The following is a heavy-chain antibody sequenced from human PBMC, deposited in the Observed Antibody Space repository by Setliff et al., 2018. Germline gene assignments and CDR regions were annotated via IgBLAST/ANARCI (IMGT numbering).Heavy chain of an antibody. CDR1: GGTFSSYA. Sequence: ASVKVSCKASGGTFSSYAISWVRQAPGQGLEWMGGIIPSFGTANYAQKFQGRVTITADESTSTAYMELSSLRFDDTAVYYCARGNPAERYEYWGQGTLVTVSS. CDR2: IIPSFGTA. V-gene: IGHV1-69*13. D-gene: IGHD5-12*01. CDR3: ARGNPAERYEY. J-gene: IGHJ1*01.